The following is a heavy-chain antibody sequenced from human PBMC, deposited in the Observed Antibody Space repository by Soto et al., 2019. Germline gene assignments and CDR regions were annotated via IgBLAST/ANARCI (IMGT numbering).Heavy chain of an antibody. V-gene: IGHV4-31*03. J-gene: IGHJ4*02. CDR3: AKDPSRSELSILGLDN. D-gene: IGHD1-7*01. CDR2: IYYSGST. CDR1: GGSISSGGYY. Sequence: SETLSLTCTVSGGSISSGGYYWSWIRQHPGKGLEWIGYIYYSGSTYYNPSLKSRVTISVDTSKNQFSLKLSSVTAADTAVYYCAKDPSRSELSILGLDNWGQGALVTVS.